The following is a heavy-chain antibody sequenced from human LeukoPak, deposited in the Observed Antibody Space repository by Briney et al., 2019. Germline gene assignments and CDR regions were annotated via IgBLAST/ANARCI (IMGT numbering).Heavy chain of an antibody. J-gene: IGHJ4*02. CDR3: ARGGNLEN. CDR1: GFTLSRYW. D-gene: IGHD1-14*01. CDR2: INEDGGER. V-gene: IGHV3-7*01. Sequence: GGSLRLSCAASGFTLSRYWMSWVRQAPGKGLEWVANINEDGGERHYVDSVKGRFTVSRDNANNSLYLQMNSLRAEDTAVYYCARGGNLENWGKGTLVTASS.